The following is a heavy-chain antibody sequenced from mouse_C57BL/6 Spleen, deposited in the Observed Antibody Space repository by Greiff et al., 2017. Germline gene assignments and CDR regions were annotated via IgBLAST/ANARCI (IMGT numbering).Heavy chain of an antibody. D-gene: IGHD2-4*01. CDR3: ASGIYYDYDDAMDY. V-gene: IGHV1-82*01. CDR2: IYPGDGDT. Sequence: QVQLQQSGPELVKPGASVKISCKASGYAFSSSWMNWVKQRPGKGLEWIGRIYPGDGDTNYNGKFKGKATLTADKSSSTASMQLSSLTSEDSAVYFCASGIYYDYDDAMDYWGQGTSGTVSS. CDR1: GYAFSSSW. J-gene: IGHJ4*01.